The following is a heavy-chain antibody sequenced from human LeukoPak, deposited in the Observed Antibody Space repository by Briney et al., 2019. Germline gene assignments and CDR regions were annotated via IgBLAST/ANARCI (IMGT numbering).Heavy chain of an antibody. CDR1: GGSFSGYY. CDR3: ARRYFDWLFDPLYYGMDV. D-gene: IGHD3-9*01. CDR2: INHSGSA. V-gene: IGHV4-34*01. Sequence: SETLSLTCAVYGGSFSGYYWSWIRQPPGKGLEWIGEINHSGSANYNPSLKSRVTISVDTSKNQFSLKLSSVTAADTAVYYCARRYFDWLFDPLYYGMDVWGQGTTVTVSS. J-gene: IGHJ6*02.